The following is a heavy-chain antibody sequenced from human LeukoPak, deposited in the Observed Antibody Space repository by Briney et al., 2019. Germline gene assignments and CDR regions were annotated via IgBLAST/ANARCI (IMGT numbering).Heavy chain of an antibody. CDR3: AKVLRYYDILTGYLNWFDP. J-gene: IGHJ5*02. CDR1: GFTFSSYA. CDR2: ISGSGGST. V-gene: IGHV3-23*01. D-gene: IGHD3-9*01. Sequence: GGSLRLSCAASGFTFSSYAMSWVRRAPGKGLEWVSAISGSGGSTYYADSVKGRFTISRDNSKNTLYLQMNSLRAEDTAVYYCAKVLRYYDILTGYLNWFDPWGQGTLVTVSS.